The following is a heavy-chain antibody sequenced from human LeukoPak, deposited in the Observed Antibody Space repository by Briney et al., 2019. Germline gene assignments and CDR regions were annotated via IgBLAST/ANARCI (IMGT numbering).Heavy chain of an antibody. D-gene: IGHD2-2*01. J-gene: IGHJ4*02. CDR1: GFTFSSYE. CDR3: ARRSSRSFDY. V-gene: IGHV3-48*03. Sequence: GGSLRLSCAASGFTFSSYEMNWVRQTPGKGLEWVSYISSSGSTIYYADSVKGRFTISRDNAKNSLYLQMNSLRAEDTAVYYCARRSSRSFDYWGQGTLVTVSS. CDR2: ISSSGSTI.